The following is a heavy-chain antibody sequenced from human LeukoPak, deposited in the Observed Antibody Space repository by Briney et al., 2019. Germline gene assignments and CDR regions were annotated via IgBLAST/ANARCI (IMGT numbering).Heavy chain of an antibody. CDR3: ARDQTTFWFDP. CDR1: GFTFSNYA. Sequence: PGGSLRLSCAASGFTFSNYAMSWVRQAPGKGLEWVSDISVSGGSTNHADSVKGRFTISRDNSKNTLYLQMNSLRAEDTAVYYCARDQTTFWFDPWGQGTLVTVSS. V-gene: IGHV3-23*01. J-gene: IGHJ5*02. CDR2: ISVSGGST. D-gene: IGHD4-17*01.